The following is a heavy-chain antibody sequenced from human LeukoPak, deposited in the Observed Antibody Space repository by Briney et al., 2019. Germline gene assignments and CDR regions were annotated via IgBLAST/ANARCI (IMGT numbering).Heavy chain of an antibody. J-gene: IGHJ6*04. CDR3: ARGEDIVVVPAAYYYGMDV. CDR1: GFIFSSYS. D-gene: IGHD2-2*01. Sequence: GGSLRLSCAASGFIFSSYSMNWVRQAPGKGLEWVSSISSSSSYIYYADSVKGRFTISRDNAKNSLYLQMNSLRAEDTAVYYCARGEDIVVVPAAYYYGMDVWGKGTTVTVSS. CDR2: ISSSSSYI. V-gene: IGHV3-21*01.